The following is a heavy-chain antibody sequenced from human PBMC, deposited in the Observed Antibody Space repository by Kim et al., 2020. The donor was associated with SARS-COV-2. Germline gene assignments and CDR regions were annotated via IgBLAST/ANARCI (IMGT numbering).Heavy chain of an antibody. Sequence: DSVTRRFTISRDNTKNTLDLQMNSLSIEDTAVYYCARAPGPVTTGWFDPWGQGTLVTVSS. J-gene: IGHJ5*02. V-gene: IGHV3-30*07. CDR3: ARAPGPVTTGWFDP. D-gene: IGHD4-17*01.